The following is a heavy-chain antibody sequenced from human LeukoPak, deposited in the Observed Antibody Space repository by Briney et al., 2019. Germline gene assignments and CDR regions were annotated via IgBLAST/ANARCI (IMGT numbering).Heavy chain of an antibody. D-gene: IGHD6-13*01. CDR2: ISYDGSNK. CDR1: GFTFSHFW. V-gene: IGHV3-30*03. CDR3: ARGRAAAGPGDPYYFDY. Sequence: GGSLRLSCAASGFTFSHFWMHWVRQAPGKGLEWVAVISYDGSNKYYADSVKGRFTISRDNSKNTLYLQMNSLRAEDTAVYYCARGRAAAGPGDPYYFDYWGQGTLVTVSS. J-gene: IGHJ4*02.